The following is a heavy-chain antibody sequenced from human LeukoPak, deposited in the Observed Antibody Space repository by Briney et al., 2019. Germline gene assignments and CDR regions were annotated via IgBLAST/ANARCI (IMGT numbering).Heavy chain of an antibody. Sequence: SETLSLTCTVSGGSISSYYWSWIRQPPGKGLEWIGYIYYSGSTNYNPSLKSRVTISVDTSKNQFSLKLSSVTAADTAVYYCARGKFDGSSSFWFDPWGQGTLVTVSS. CDR1: GGSISSYY. V-gene: IGHV4-59*01. D-gene: IGHD6-6*01. J-gene: IGHJ5*02. CDR3: ARGKFDGSSSFWFDP. CDR2: IYYSGST.